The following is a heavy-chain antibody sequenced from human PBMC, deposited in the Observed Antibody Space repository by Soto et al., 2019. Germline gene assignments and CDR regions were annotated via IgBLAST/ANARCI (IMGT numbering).Heavy chain of an antibody. CDR3: ARSFLQGDYYYYYMDV. V-gene: IGHV4-59*08. J-gene: IGHJ6*03. CDR1: GGPISSYY. Sequence: SETLSLTCTVSGGPISSYYWSWIRQPPGKGLEWTGYIYYSGSTNYNPSLKSRVTISVDTSKNQFSLKLSSVTAADTAVYYCARSFLQGDYYYYYMDVWGKGTTVTVSS. CDR2: IYYSGST.